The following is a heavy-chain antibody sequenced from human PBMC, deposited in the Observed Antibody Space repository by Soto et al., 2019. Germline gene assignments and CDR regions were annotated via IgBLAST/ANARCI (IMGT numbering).Heavy chain of an antibody. J-gene: IGHJ4*02. Sequence: QVQLQESGPGLLKTSQTLALTCSVSGSSITSDGYYWSWIRQFPGKGLGCIGHTYYSGNSYYYLFLASRLLISVDTSKTQFVSKLSSVTAADTAVYYCARTVGSGSPDFDYWCQGVLVTVSS. CDR2: TYYSGNS. V-gene: IGHV4-31*03. CDR3: ARTVGSGSPDFDY. CDR1: GSSITSDGYY. D-gene: IGHD3-10*01.